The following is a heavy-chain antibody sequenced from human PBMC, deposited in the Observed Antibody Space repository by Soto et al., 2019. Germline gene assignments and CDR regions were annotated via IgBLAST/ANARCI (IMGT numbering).Heavy chain of an antibody. CDR1: GFTFSSYG. Sequence: GGSLRLSCAASGFTFSSYGMHWVRQAPGKGLEWVAVIWYDGSNKYYADSVKGRFTISRDNSKNTLYLQMNSLRAEDTAVYYCARGLAAAGRTNYYGMDVWGQGTTVTVSS. CDR2: IWYDGSNK. J-gene: IGHJ6*02. V-gene: IGHV3-33*01. D-gene: IGHD6-13*01. CDR3: ARGLAAAGRTNYYGMDV.